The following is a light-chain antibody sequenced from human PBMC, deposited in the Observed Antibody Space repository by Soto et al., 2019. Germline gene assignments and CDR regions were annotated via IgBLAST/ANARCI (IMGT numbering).Light chain of an antibody. CDR1: QSVSSQ. CDR2: DAS. J-gene: IGKJ1*01. Sequence: VLTQSPATLSLSPGERATLSCRASQSVSSQLAWYQQKPGQAPRLFIYDASKRATGVPGRFSGSGSGTDFTLTISSLEPADVAVYYCQQRSSWPTFGQGTRVEIK. CDR3: QQRSSWPT. V-gene: IGKV3-11*01.